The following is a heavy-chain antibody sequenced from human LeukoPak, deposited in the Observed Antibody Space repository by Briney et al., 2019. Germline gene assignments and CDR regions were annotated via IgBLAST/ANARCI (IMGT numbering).Heavy chain of an antibody. V-gene: IGHV1-18*01. CDR1: GYTFTSYG. J-gene: IGHJ4*02. Sequence: EASVKVSCKASGYTFTSYGISWVRQAPGQGLEWMGWISAYNGNTNYAQKLQGRVTMTIDTSTSTAYMELRSLRSDDTAVYYCARAQDSGYDYGGYYFDYWGQGTLVTVSS. CDR3: ARAQDSGYDYGGYYFDY. D-gene: IGHD5-12*01. CDR2: ISAYNGNT.